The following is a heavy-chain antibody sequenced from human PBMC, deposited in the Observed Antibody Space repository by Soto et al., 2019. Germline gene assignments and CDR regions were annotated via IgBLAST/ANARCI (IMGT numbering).Heavy chain of an antibody. Sequence: GGSLRLSCAASGFTFSSYAMHWVRQAPGKGLEWVAVISYDGSNKYYADSVKGRFTISRDNAKNSLYLQMNSLRDEDTAVYYCARDQLYYNDISGRPLNAFDVWGQGTMVTVS. CDR3: ARDQLYYNDISGRPLNAFDV. CDR1: GFTFSSYA. J-gene: IGHJ3*01. D-gene: IGHD3-22*01. CDR2: ISYDGSNK. V-gene: IGHV3-30-3*01.